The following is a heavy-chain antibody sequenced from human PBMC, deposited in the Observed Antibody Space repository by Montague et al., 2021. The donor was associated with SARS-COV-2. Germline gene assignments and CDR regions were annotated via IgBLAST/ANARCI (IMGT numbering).Heavy chain of an antibody. CDR2: IFHNGDS. J-gene: IGHJ4*02. V-gene: IGHV4-39*01. Sequence: SETLSLTCLVSGGTISTDNLYWYWAWIRQPPGKGLEWIGSIFHNGDSYYNPSLNTRVTISIDTSRNHFSLSLTSVTAPDTAVYYYARHVSNLRAAVDYFGYWGQGTPVTVSS. CDR3: ARHVSNLRAAVDYFGY. CDR1: GGTISTDNLYWY. D-gene: IGHD5/OR15-5a*01.